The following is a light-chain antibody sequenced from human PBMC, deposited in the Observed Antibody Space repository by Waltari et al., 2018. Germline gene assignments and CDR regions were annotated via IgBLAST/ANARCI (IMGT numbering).Light chain of an antibody. CDR2: GAS. J-gene: IGKJ1*01. Sequence: EIVMTQSPATLSVSPGERATLSCRASQSVTSNLAWYQQKPGQAPRLLIFGASTRATDIPARFSGSGSGTEFTLTISSLQSEDFAVYYCLQYNDWPPWTFDQGTKVEIK. V-gene: IGKV3-15*01. CDR3: LQYNDWPPWT. CDR1: QSVTSN.